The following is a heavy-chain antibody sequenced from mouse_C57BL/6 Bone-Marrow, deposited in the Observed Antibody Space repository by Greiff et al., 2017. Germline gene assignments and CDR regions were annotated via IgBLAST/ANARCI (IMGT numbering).Heavy chain of an antibody. CDR1: GYTFTSYW. Sequence: VQLQQPGAELVKPGASVKLSCKASGYTFTSYWMHWVKQRPGRGLEWIGRIDPYSGGTKYNAKFKGKATLTVDKPSSTAYMQLSSLTSEDSAVYYCARTTDFDYWGQGTTLTVSS. D-gene: IGHD2-12*01. CDR3: ARTTDFDY. J-gene: IGHJ2*01. V-gene: IGHV1-72*01. CDR2: IDPYSGGT.